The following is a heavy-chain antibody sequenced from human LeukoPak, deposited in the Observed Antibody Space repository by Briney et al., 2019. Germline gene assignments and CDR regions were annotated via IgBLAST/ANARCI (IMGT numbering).Heavy chain of an antibody. J-gene: IGHJ4*02. Sequence: SETLSLTCAVYGGSFSGYYWSWIRQPPGKGLEWIGEINHSGSTNYNPSLKSRVTISVDTSKNQFSLKLSPVTAADTAVYYCARRFTSYSLRLWFGYTGYFDYWGQGTLVTVSS. V-gene: IGHV4-34*01. CDR1: GGSFSGYY. D-gene: IGHD3-10*01. CDR3: ARRFTSYSLRLWFGYTGYFDY. CDR2: INHSGST.